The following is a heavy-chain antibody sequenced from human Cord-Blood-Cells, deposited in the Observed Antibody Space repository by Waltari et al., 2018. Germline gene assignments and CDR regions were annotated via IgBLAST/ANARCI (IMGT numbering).Heavy chain of an antibody. Sequence: QVQLQQWGAGLLKPSETLSLTCAVYVGSFSGYYWSWIRQPPGKGLEWIGEINHSGSTNYNPSLKSRVTISVDTSKNQFSLKLSSVTAADTAVYYCARVLRFLEWLFDYWGQGTLVTVSS. CDR1: VGSFSGYY. D-gene: IGHD3-3*01. J-gene: IGHJ4*02. V-gene: IGHV4-34*01. CDR3: ARVLRFLEWLFDY. CDR2: INHSGST.